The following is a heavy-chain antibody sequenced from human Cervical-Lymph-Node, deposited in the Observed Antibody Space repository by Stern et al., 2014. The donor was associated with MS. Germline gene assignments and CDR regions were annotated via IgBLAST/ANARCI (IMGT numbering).Heavy chain of an antibody. CDR1: GGSISSYY. Sequence: QLQLQESGPGLVKPSETLSLTCTVSGGSISSYYWSWIRQPPGKGLEWIGYIYDSGSTNYNPSLKSRVTISVDTSKNQFSLKLSSVTAADTAVYYCAKLRYSYGFMDVWGQGTTVTVSS. J-gene: IGHJ6*02. CDR2: IYDSGST. CDR3: AKLRYSYGFMDV. D-gene: IGHD5-18*01. V-gene: IGHV4-59*01.